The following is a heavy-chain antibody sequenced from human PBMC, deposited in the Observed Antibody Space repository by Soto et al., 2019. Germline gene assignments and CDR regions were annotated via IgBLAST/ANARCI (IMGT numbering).Heavy chain of an antibody. CDR3: ARDLQAGTDNVNWFAP. CDR1: GFSISRSA. CDR2: IAYDGSNR. D-gene: IGHD1-1*01. J-gene: IGHJ5*02. Sequence: QVQLVESGGGVVQPGRSLRLSCAASGFSISRSAMHWVRQAPGKGLEGVAVIAYDGSNRWYADSAKGRFTISRDNSKNTVYLQMSSLGGEDTAVYYCARDLQAGTDNVNWFAPWGQGTLVTVSS. V-gene: IGHV3-30*04.